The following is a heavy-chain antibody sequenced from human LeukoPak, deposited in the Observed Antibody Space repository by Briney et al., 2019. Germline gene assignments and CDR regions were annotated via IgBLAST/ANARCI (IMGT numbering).Heavy chain of an antibody. Sequence: GGSLRLSCAASGFTFSTYAMSSVRQAPGKGLEWVSAIGGSSGSTNYADSVKGRFTISRDSSKNTVYLQMNSLRAEDTAVYYCAKDRCSTISCYLLDYWGQGTLVTVSS. CDR3: AKDRCSTISCYLLDY. CDR2: IGGSSGST. D-gene: IGHD2-2*01. J-gene: IGHJ4*02. V-gene: IGHV3-23*01. CDR1: GFTFSTYA.